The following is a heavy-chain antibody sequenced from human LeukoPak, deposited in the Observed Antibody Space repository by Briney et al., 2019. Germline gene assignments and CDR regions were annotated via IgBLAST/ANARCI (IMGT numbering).Heavy chain of an antibody. CDR3: ASGAVAGPRDY. D-gene: IGHD6-19*01. Sequence: GGSLRLSCAASGFTFDDYAMHWVRQAPGKGLEWVSGISWNSGSIGYADSVKGRFTISRDNAKNSLYLQMNSLRAEDTALYYCASGAVAGPRDYWGQGTLVTVSS. CDR1: GFTFDDYA. J-gene: IGHJ4*02. CDR2: ISWNSGSI. V-gene: IGHV3-9*01.